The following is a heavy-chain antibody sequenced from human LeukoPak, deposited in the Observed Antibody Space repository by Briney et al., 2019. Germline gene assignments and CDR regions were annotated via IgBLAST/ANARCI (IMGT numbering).Heavy chain of an antibody. CDR1: GFTFSSYA. J-gene: IGHJ3*02. Sequence: GGSLRLSCAASGFTFSSYAMHWVRQAPGKGLEWVAVISYDGSNKYHADSVKGRFIISRDNSKNTLYLQMNSLRAEDTAVYYCARVLITMIVVVSGDAFDIWGQGTMVTVSS. D-gene: IGHD3-22*01. CDR3: ARVLITMIVVVSGDAFDI. V-gene: IGHV3-30-3*01. CDR2: ISYDGSNK.